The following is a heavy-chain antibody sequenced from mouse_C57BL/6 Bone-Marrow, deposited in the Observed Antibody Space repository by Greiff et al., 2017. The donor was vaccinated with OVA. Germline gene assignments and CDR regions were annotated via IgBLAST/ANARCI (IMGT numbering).Heavy chain of an antibody. J-gene: IGHJ2*01. V-gene: IGHV6-3*01. CDR3: TASFDY. CDR2: IRLKSDNYAT. Sequence: DVMLVESGGGLVQPGGSMKLSCVASGLTFSNYWMNWVRQSPEKGLEWVAQIRLKSDNYATHYAESVKGRFTISRDDSKSSVYLQMNNLRAEDTGIYYCTASFDYWGQGTTLTVSS. CDR1: GLTFSNYW.